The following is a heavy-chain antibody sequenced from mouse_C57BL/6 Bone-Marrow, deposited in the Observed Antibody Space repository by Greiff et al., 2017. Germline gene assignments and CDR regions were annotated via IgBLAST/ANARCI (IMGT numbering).Heavy chain of an antibody. J-gene: IGHJ1*03. CDR2: IYPRSGNT. D-gene: IGHD1-1*01. V-gene: IGHV1-81*01. CDR1: GYTFTSYG. Sequence: QVQLQQSGAELARPGASVKLSCKASGYTFTSYGISWVKQRTGQGLEWIGEIYPRSGNTYYNEKFKGKATLTADKSSSTAYMELRSLTSEDSAVYFCARRVTTVVAKTAYWHFDVWGTGTTVTVSS. CDR3: ARRVTTVVAKTAYWHFDV.